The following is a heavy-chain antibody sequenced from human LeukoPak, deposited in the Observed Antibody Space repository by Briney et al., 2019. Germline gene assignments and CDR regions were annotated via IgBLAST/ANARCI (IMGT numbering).Heavy chain of an antibody. J-gene: IGHJ4*02. Sequence: GGSLRLSCVASGFTFSTYSMNWVRQAPGKGLEGVSYIDTSGTAIFYAVSVKGRFTISRDNARNSLYLQMNSLRAEDTAVYYCAREQYSSGKSLDYWGQGKLVTVSS. CDR1: GFTFSTYS. V-gene: IGHV3-48*01. CDR2: IDTSGTAI. D-gene: IGHD3-10*01. CDR3: AREQYSSGKSLDY.